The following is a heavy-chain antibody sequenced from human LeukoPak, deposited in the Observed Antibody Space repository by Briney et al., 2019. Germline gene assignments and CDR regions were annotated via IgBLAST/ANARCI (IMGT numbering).Heavy chain of an antibody. CDR2: IFWDDDK. V-gene: IGHV2-5*02. CDR3: AHRLTGYNSNWYHGYFDY. J-gene: IGHJ4*02. Sequence: GPTLVKPTQTLTLTCTFSGFSLSTNGVGVGWIRQPPGEALEWLTLIFWDDDKRYNPSLKSRLTVTRDVSKNQVVLTLTNMDPVDTLTYYCAHRLTGYNSNWYHGYFDYWGQGTLVTVSS. D-gene: IGHD6-13*01. CDR1: GFSLSTNGVG.